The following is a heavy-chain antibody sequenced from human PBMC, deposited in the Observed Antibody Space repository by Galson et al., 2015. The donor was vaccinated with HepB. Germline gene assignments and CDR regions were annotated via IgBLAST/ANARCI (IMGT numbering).Heavy chain of an antibody. D-gene: IGHD3-22*01. V-gene: IGHV5-10-1*01. Sequence: QSGAEVKKPGESLRISCKGSGYSFTSYWISWVRQMPGKGLEWMGRIDPSDSYTNYSPSFQGHVTISADKSISTAYLQWSSLKASDTAMYYCARSPHPYYYDSSGYYYFGEYYFDYWGQGTLVTVSS. J-gene: IGHJ4*02. CDR2: IDPSDSYT. CDR3: ARSPHPYYYDSSGYYYFGEYYFDY. CDR1: GYSFTSYW.